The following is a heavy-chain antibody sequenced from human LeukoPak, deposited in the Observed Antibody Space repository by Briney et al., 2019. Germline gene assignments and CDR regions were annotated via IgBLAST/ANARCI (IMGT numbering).Heavy chain of an antibody. D-gene: IGHD6-25*01. V-gene: IGHV4-39*01. Sequence: SETLSLTCTVSGGSISSSSYSWGWIRQPPGKGLEWIGSIYYNGNTYYNPSLNSRVTISVNTSKNQFSLKLSSATAGDTAIYYCARHLSGWPPRVTLPFEYWGQGTLVTASS. CDR1: GGSISSSSYS. J-gene: IGHJ4*02. CDR2: IYYNGNT. CDR3: ARHLSGWPPRVTLPFEY.